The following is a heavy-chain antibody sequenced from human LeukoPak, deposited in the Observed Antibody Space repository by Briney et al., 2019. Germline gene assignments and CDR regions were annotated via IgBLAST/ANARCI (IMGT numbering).Heavy chain of an antibody. Sequence: GRSLRLSCAASGFTFSSYGMHWVRQAPGKGLEWVAVISYDGSNKYYADSVKGRFTISRDNSKNTLYLQMNSLRAEDTAVYYCAKDLGADFWSGALDYWGQGTLVTVSS. J-gene: IGHJ4*02. V-gene: IGHV3-30*18. CDR2: ISYDGSNK. CDR3: AKDLGADFWSGALDY. D-gene: IGHD3-3*01. CDR1: GFTFSSYG.